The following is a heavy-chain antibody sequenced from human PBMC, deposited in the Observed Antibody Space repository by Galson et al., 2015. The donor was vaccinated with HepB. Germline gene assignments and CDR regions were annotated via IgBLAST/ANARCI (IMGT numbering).Heavy chain of an antibody. CDR1: GFTVSSNY. V-gene: IGHV3-66*01. CDR3: ARVIAAAGIFDY. CDR2: IYSGGST. Sequence: SLRLSCAASGFTVSSNYMSWVRQAPGKGLEWVSVIYSGGSTYYADSVKGRFTISRVNSKNTLYLQMNSLRAEDTAVYYCARVIAAAGIFDYWGQGTLVTVSS. J-gene: IGHJ4*02. D-gene: IGHD6-13*01.